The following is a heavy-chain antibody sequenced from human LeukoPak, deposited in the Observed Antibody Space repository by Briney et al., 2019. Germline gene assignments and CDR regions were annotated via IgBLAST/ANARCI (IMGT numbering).Heavy chain of an antibody. J-gene: IGHJ4*02. D-gene: IGHD2-2*01. V-gene: IGHV3-21*01. CDR3: ARFPFYCSSTSCYYFDY. Sequence: GGSLRLSCAASGFTFSSYSMNWVRLAPGKGLEWVSSISSSSSYIYYADSVKGRFTISRDNAKNSLYLQMNSLRAEDTAVYYCARFPFYCSSTSCYYFDYWGQGTLVTVSS. CDR2: ISSSSSYI. CDR1: GFTFSSYS.